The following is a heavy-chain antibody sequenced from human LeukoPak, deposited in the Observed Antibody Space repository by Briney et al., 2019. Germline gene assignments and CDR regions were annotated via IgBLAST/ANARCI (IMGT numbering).Heavy chain of an antibody. V-gene: IGHV4-59*12. Sequence: SETLSLTCTVSGGSISSYYWSWIRQPPGKGLEWIGYIYYSGSTNYNPSLKSRVTISVDTSKNQFSLKLSSVTAADTAVYYCAKNGQSGFSFDPWGQGTLVTVSS. D-gene: IGHD2-8*01. J-gene: IGHJ5*02. CDR2: IYYSGST. CDR3: AKNGQSGFSFDP. CDR1: GGSISSYY.